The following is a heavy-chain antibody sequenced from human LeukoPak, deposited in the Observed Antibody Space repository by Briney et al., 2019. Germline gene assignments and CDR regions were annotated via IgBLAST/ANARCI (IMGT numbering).Heavy chain of an antibody. CDR3: AKAAGSSVHY. J-gene: IGHJ4*02. V-gene: IGHV3-30-3*01. D-gene: IGHD6-19*01. Sequence: GGSLRLSCAASGFTFSSYAMHWVRQAPGKGLEWVAVISYDGSNKYYADSVKGRFTISRDNSKNTLYLQMNSLRAEDTAVYYCAKAAGSSVHYWGQGTLVTVSS. CDR2: ISYDGSNK. CDR1: GFTFSSYA.